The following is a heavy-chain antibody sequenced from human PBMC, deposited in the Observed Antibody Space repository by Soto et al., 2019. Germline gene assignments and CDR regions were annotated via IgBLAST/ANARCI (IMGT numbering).Heavy chain of an antibody. V-gene: IGHV3-9*01. Sequence: GGSLRLSCAASGFTFDDYALHWVRQVPGKGLEWVSGISWNSVAIHYADSVKGRFTISRDNAKNSLYLQMNNLRGEDTALYYCAKATRLTDTGSDWGQGTLVTVSS. J-gene: IGHJ4*02. D-gene: IGHD2-8*02. CDR3: AKATRLTDTGSD. CDR2: ISWNSVAI. CDR1: GFTFDDYA.